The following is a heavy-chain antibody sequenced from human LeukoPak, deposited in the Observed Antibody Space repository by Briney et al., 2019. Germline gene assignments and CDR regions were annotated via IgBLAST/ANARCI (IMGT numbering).Heavy chain of an antibody. CDR3: ARQVVLLWFGELHDAFDI. V-gene: IGHV4-34*01. CDR2: INHSGST. D-gene: IGHD3-10*01. CDR1: GGSFSGYY. J-gene: IGHJ3*02. Sequence: SETLSLTCAVYGGSFSGYYWSWIRQPPGKGLEWIGEINHSGSTNYNPSLKSRVTISVDTSKNQFSLKLSSVTAADRAVYYCARQVVLLWFGELHDAFDIWGQGTMVTVSS.